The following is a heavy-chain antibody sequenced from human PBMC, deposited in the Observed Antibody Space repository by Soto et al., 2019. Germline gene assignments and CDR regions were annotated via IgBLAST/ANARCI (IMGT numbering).Heavy chain of an antibody. V-gene: IGHV3-23*01. CDR3: AKVRPSIDY. J-gene: IGHJ4*02. CDR1: GFTFSTYA. D-gene: IGHD6-25*01. CDR2: IGAGGRST. Sequence: EVQLLESGGGLVQPGGSLRLSCAASGFTFSTYAMTWVRQAPGKGLEWVSFIGAGGRSTYYADSVKGRFTVSRDNSKNTLYLQMNSLRGEDTAVYYCAKVRPSIDYWGQGTLVTVSS.